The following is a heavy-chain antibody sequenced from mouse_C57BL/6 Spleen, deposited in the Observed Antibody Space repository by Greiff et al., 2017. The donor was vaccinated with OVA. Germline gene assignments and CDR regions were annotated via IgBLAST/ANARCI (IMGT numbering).Heavy chain of an antibody. CDR1: GYTFTSYW. CDR3: ARSARWLLDY. CDR2: IHPNSGST. J-gene: IGHJ4*01. V-gene: IGHV1-64*01. D-gene: IGHD2-3*01. Sequence: VQLQQPGAELVKPGASVKLSCEASGYTFTSYWMHWVKQRPGQGLEWIGMIHPNSGSTNYNEKFKSKATLTVDKSSSTAYMQLSSLTSEDSAVYYCARSARWLLDYWGQGTSVTVSS.